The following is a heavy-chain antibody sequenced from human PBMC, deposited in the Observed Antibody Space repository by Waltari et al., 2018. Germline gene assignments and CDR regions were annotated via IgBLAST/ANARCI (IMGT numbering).Heavy chain of an antibody. CDR2: IYTDGGT. CDR3: ARGSYYDSQHYFDY. J-gene: IGHJ4*02. D-gene: IGHD3-22*01. CDR1: GGSISSYY. V-gene: IGHV4-4*07. Sequence: QVQLQESGPGLVKPSETLSLTCTVSGGSISSYYWRWIRQPAGKGLEWIGRIYTDGGTNYNPSLKSRVTILVDKSKNQFSLKLSSVTAADTAVYYCARGSYYDSQHYFDYWGQGTLVTVSS.